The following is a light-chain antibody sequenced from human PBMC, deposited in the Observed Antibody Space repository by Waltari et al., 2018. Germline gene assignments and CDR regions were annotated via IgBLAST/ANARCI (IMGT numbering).Light chain of an antibody. CDR2: GAS. V-gene: IGKV1-8*01. Sequence: AIRLTQSPSSLSASTGDRVTITCRASQGISSYFAWYQQKQEKAPKLLIYGASTLQSEVPSRFSGSGSGTDFTLTISCLQSEDFATDYCQQYHNYPFFGGGTRVEIK. CDR1: QGISSY. CDR3: QQYHNYPF. J-gene: IGKJ4*01.